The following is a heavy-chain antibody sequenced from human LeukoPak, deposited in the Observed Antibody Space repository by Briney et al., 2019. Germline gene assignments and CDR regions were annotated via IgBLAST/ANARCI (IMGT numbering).Heavy chain of an antibody. J-gene: IGHJ6*03. CDR2: IIPIFGTA. CDR3: ARGEVRQDYYYYYMDV. Sequence: AASVKVSCKASGGTFSSYAISWVRQAPGQGLEWVGGIIPIFGTANYAQTFQGRVTITADESTSTAYMELSSLRAEDTAVYYCARGEVRQDYYYYYMDVLGKGTTVTVSS. V-gene: IGHV1-69*01. CDR1: GGTFSSYA. D-gene: IGHD1-26*01.